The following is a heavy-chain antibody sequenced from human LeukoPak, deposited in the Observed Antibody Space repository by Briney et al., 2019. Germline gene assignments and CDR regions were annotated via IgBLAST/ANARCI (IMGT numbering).Heavy chain of an antibody. V-gene: IGHV3-21*01. D-gene: IGHD6-19*01. Sequence: GGSLRLSCAASGFTFSSYEMSWVRQAPGKGLEWVSSISSSSSYIYYADSVKGRFTISRDNAKNSLYLQMNSLRAEDTAVYYCARDSPSSGWSRGAFDIWGQGTMVTVSS. J-gene: IGHJ3*02. CDR2: ISSSSSYI. CDR3: ARDSPSSGWSRGAFDI. CDR1: GFTFSSYE.